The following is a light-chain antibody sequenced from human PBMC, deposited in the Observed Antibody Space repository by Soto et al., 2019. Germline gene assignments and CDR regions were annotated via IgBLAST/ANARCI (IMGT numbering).Light chain of an antibody. V-gene: IGKV1-12*01. Sequence: IQMTQSPSSVSASVGDTVTITCRASQDIRSWLAWYQQKPGKAPELLIYAASNLQSGVPSRFSGSVSGTDFTLTINSLQPEDFATYYCQQTNSLPPTFGQGTRLQI. CDR1: QDIRSW. J-gene: IGKJ5*01. CDR3: QQTNSLPPT. CDR2: AAS.